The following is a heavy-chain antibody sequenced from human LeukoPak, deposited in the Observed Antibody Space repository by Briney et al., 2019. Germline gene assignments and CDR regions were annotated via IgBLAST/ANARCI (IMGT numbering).Heavy chain of an antibody. Sequence: GGSLRLSCAASGFTFSSYEMNWVRQAPGKGLEWVSYISSSGSTIYYADSVKGRFTISRNNAKNSLYLRMNSLRADDTAVYYCASVSRIAATGTDCWGQGTLVTVSS. V-gene: IGHV3-48*03. D-gene: IGHD6-13*01. J-gene: IGHJ4*02. CDR2: ISSSGSTI. CDR1: GFTFSSYE. CDR3: ASVSRIAATGTDC.